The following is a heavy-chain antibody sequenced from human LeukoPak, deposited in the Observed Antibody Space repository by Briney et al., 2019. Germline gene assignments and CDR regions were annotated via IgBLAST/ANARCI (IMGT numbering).Heavy chain of an antibody. J-gene: IGHJ4*02. Sequence: ASVKVSCKASGYTFTNYYIHWVRQAPGQGLEWTGIINPSGGSTSYAQKLQGRVTMTRDTSTSTVYMELSSLRSEDTAVYYCAREGPYSDSSRSRFDNWGQGTLVTVSS. CDR1: GYTFTNYY. CDR2: INPSGGST. CDR3: AREGPYSDSSRSRFDN. V-gene: IGHV1-46*01. D-gene: IGHD6-6*01.